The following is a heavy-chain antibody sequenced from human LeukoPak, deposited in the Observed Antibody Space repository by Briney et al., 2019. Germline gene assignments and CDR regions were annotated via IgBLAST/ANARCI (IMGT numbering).Heavy chain of an antibody. J-gene: IGHJ4*02. CDR3: AGAHRARFDY. V-gene: IGHV4-59*01. Sequence: PSETLSLTCTVSGGSTSSSHWTWIRQPPGKGLEWIGNIFYTGNTNYNPSLKSRVNISIDTSKNQFSLKLSSVTAADTAVYYCAGAHRARFDYWGQGTLVTVSS. CDR2: IFYTGNT. D-gene: IGHD5-18*01. CDR1: GGSTSSSH.